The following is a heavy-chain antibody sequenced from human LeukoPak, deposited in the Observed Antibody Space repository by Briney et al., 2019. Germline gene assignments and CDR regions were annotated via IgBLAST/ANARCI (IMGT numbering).Heavy chain of an antibody. Sequence: GASVKVSCKASGYTFTSYYMHWVRQAPGQGLEWMGIINPSGGSTSYAQTFHGRVTMTRDTSTSTVYMELSSLRSEDTAVYYCARAGKSITMIVVVGAFDIWGQGTMVTVSS. CDR2: INPSGGST. V-gene: IGHV1-46*01. D-gene: IGHD3-22*01. CDR3: ARAGKSITMIVVVGAFDI. CDR1: GYTFTSYY. J-gene: IGHJ3*02.